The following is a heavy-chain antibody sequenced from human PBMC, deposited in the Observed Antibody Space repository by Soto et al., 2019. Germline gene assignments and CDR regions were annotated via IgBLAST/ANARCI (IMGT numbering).Heavy chain of an antibody. CDR2: ISPNSGAT. J-gene: IGHJ4*02. CDR3: VREMWTRSGAQNCFDY. V-gene: IGHV1-18*01. D-gene: IGHD6-25*01. Sequence: QVQLVQSEGELRQPGASVKVSCRASGYTFTSYGIIWVRQAPGQGLEWMGYISPNSGATTYAQNLKGRLTMNTDTSTSTAYMELRSLSSDDTAIYYWVREMWTRSGAQNCFDYWGLGALVTVSS. CDR1: GYTFTSYG.